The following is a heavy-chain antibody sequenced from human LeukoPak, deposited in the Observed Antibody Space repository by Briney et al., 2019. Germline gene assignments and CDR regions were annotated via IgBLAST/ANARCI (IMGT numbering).Heavy chain of an antibody. D-gene: IGHD3-16*01. CDR1: EFTFSKYA. CDR2: ITIGGGNT. CDR3: AKEPPSGGWFDS. V-gene: IGHV3-23*01. J-gene: IGHJ5*01. Sequence: GGSLRLSCAASEFTFSKYALSWVRQAPGRDLGWVSAITIGGGNTYYADSVKGRFTISRDNSKNTLYLQMSSLRAEDTAVYYCAKEPPSGGWFDSWGQGTLVTVSS.